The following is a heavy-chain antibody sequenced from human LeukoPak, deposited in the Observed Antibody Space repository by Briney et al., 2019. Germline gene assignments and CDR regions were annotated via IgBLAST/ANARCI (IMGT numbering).Heavy chain of an antibody. V-gene: IGHV1-46*03. CDR2: INPSGGST. J-gene: IGHJ4*02. CDR3: ARLYRTSHVGATPYYFDY. D-gene: IGHD1-26*01. Sequence: ASVKVSCKASGYTFTSYYMHWVRQAPGQGLECIGIINPSGGSTSYAQKCQGRVTMTRDTSTSTVYMELSSLRSEDTAVYYCARLYRTSHVGATPYYFDYWGQGTLVTVSS. CDR1: GYTFTSYY.